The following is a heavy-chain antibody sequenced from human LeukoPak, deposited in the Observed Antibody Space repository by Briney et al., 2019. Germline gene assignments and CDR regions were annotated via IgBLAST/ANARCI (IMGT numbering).Heavy chain of an antibody. Sequence: PGGSLRLSCAASGFTFSSYWMHWVRQAPGKGLVWVSRINSDGSSTSYADSVKGRFTISRDNAKNTLYLQMNSLRAEDTAVYYCARDRVPAAFGGSYNWFDPWGQGTLVTVSS. CDR2: INSDGSST. CDR3: ARDRVPAAFGGSYNWFDP. D-gene: IGHD2-2*01. V-gene: IGHV3-74*01. J-gene: IGHJ5*02. CDR1: GFTFSSYW.